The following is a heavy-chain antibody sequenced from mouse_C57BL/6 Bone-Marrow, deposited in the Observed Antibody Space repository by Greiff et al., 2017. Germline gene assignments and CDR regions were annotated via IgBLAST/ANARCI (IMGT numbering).Heavy chain of an antibody. Sequence: VQLKESGGDLVKPGGSLKLSCAASGFTFSSYGMSWVRQTPDKRLEWVATISSGGSYTYYPDSVKGRFTISRDNAKNTLYLQMSSLKSEDTAMYYCASQTGSFAYWGQGTLVTVSA. V-gene: IGHV5-6*01. D-gene: IGHD4-1*01. J-gene: IGHJ3*01. CDR2: ISSGGSYT. CDR1: GFTFSSYG. CDR3: ASQTGSFAY.